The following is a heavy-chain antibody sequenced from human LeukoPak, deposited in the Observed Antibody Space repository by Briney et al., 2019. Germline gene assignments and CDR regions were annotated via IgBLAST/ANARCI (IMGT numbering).Heavy chain of an antibody. CDR3: ARDYTRKQWLAGSDY. D-gene: IGHD6-19*01. CDR2: IYYSGST. CDR1: GGSISTSSYY. J-gene: IGHJ4*02. V-gene: IGHV4-39*07. Sequence: SETLSLTCTVSGGSISTSSYYWGWIRQPPGKGLEWIGSIYYSGSTYYNPSLKSRVTISVDTSKNQFSLKLSSVTAADTAVYYCARDYTRKQWLAGSDYWGQGTLVTVSS.